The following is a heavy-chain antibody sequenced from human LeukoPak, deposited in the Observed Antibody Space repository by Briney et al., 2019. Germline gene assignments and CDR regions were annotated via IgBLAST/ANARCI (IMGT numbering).Heavy chain of an antibody. J-gene: IGHJ4*02. D-gene: IGHD5-18*01. CDR3: ARQKETAMVSYYFDY. CDR1: GGSISSHY. Sequence: PSETLSLTCTVSGGSISSHYWSWIRQPPGKGLEWIGYIYYSGSANYNPSLKSRVTISVDTSKNQFSLKLSSVTAADTAVYYCARQKETAMVSYYFDYWGQGTLVTVPS. CDR2: IYYSGSA. V-gene: IGHV4-59*11.